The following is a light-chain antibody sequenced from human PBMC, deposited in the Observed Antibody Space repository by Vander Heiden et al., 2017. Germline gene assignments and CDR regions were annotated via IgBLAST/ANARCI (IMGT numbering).Light chain of an antibody. CDR2: DAP. CDR1: QSVSSNY. V-gene: IGKV3D-20*01. J-gene: IGKJ3*01. Sequence: EIVLTPPPAPPSLPPGATATLSCVASQSVSSNYLARYQPEPCLAPRLHMYDAPTRATGITDRFSGTGSGTALTITIMRLEPEEFAVYYCEQYARSPTFGAGTKVDIK. CDR3: EQYARSPT.